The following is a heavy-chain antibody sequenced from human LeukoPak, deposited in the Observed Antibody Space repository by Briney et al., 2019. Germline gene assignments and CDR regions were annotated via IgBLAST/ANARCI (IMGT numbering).Heavy chain of an antibody. CDR2: INPNSGGT. CDR1: GYTFTGYY. Sequence: ASVKVSCKASGYTFTGYYLHWVRQAPGQGLEWMGWINPNSGGTNYAQKFQGRVTMTRDTSISTAYMEPSRLTSDDTAVYYCARDGDSSGWYAFFPMWGQGTLVTVSS. J-gene: IGHJ4*02. V-gene: IGHV1-2*02. D-gene: IGHD6-19*01. CDR3: ARDGDSSGWYAFFPM.